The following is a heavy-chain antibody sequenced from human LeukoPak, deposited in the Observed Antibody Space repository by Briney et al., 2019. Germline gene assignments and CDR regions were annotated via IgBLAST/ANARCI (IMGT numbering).Heavy chain of an antibody. Sequence: PGGSLRVSCAASGFTFSSYAMSWVRQAPGKGLEWVSAISGSGGSTYYADSVKGRFTISRDNSKNTLYLQMNSLRAEDTAVYYCAKDLNGGYGPTFFSLSSGWFFDYWGQGTLVTVSS. D-gene: IGHD6-19*01. V-gene: IGHV3-23*01. CDR2: ISGSGGST. CDR3: AKDLNGGYGPTFFSLSSGWFFDY. J-gene: IGHJ4*02. CDR1: GFTFSSYA.